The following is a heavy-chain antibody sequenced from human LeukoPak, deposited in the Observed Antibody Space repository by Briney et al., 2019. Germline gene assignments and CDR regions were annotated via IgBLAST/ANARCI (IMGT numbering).Heavy chain of an antibody. J-gene: IGHJ6*03. CDR1: GYTFTSYY. Sequence: ASVKVSCKASGYTFTSYYMHWVRQAPGQGLEWMGIINPSGGSTSYAQKFQGRVTMTRDTSTSTVYMELSSLRSEDTAVYYCARGDDIVVVPAAPHMDVWGKGTTVTVSS. CDR3: ARGDDIVVVPAAPHMDV. V-gene: IGHV1-46*01. CDR2: INPSGGST. D-gene: IGHD2-2*01.